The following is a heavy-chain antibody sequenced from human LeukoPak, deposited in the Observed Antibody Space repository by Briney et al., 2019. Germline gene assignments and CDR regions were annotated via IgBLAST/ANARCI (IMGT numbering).Heavy chain of an antibody. CDR2: INHSGST. CDR1: GGSFSGYC. V-gene: IGHV4-34*01. D-gene: IGHD1-26*01. Sequence: SETLSLTCAVYGGSFSGYCWSWIRQPPGKGLEWIGEINHSGSTNYNSSLKSRVTISVDTSKNQFSLKLSSVTAADTAVYYCARGSGSYLRYNWFDPWGQGTLVTVSS. J-gene: IGHJ5*02. CDR3: ARGSGSYLRYNWFDP.